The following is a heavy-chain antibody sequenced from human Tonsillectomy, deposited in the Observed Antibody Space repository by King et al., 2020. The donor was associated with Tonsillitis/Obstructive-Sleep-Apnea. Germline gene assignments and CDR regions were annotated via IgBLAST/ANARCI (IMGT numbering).Heavy chain of an antibody. J-gene: IGHJ4*02. CDR2: IKQDGSEK. Sequence: VQLVESGGGLVQPGGSLRLSCAASGFTFSSYWMSWVRQAPGKGLEWVANIKQDGSEKYYVDSVKGRFTISRDNAKNSLYLQMSSLRAEDTAVYYCARVRGTVPNFGDFDYSGQGTLVTVSS. CDR3: ARVRGTVPNFGDFDY. D-gene: IGHD3-10*01. V-gene: IGHV3-7*04. CDR1: GFTFSSYW.